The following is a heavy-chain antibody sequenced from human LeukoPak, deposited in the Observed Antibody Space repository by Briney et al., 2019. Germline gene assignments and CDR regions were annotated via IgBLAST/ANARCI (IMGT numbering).Heavy chain of an antibody. CDR1: GDSVSSNSAA. CDR3: TRLVETGGNDAFDI. CDR2: TYFRSKWFN. Sequence: SQTLSLTCAISGDSVSSNSAAWNWIRQSPSRGLEWLGRTYFRSKWFNDYAVSVKSRIIITPDTSKNQFSLQLNSVTPEDTAIYYCTRLVETGGNDAFDIWGQGTLVTVSS. V-gene: IGHV6-1*01. J-gene: IGHJ3*02. D-gene: IGHD7-27*01.